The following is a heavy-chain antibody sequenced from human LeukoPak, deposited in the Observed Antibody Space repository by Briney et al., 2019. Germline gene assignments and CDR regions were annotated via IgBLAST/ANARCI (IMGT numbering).Heavy chain of an antibody. V-gene: IGHV1-69*13. D-gene: IGHD3-10*01. CDR2: IIPIFGTA. Sequence: ASVKVSCKASGYTFSSYAVSWVRQAPGQGLEWMGGIIPIFGTANYAQKFQGRVTITADESTSTAYMELSSLRSEDTAVYYCATCQWFGELLPLGYWGQGTLVTVSS. CDR3: ATCQWFGELLPLGY. J-gene: IGHJ4*02. CDR1: GYTFSSYA.